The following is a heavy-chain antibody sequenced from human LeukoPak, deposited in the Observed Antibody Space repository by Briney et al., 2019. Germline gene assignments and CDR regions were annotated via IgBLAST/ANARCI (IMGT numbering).Heavy chain of an antibody. J-gene: IGHJ4*02. CDR2: ISSSSSYI. V-gene: IGHV3-21*01. CDR1: GFTFSSYS. CDR3: AREPVVVVAATLIDY. D-gene: IGHD2-15*01. Sequence: PGGSLRLSCAASGFTFSSYSMNWVRQAPGKGLEWVSSISSSSSYIYYADSVKGRFTISRDNAKNSLYLQMNSLRAEDTAVYYCAREPVVVVAATLIDYWGQGTLVTVSS.